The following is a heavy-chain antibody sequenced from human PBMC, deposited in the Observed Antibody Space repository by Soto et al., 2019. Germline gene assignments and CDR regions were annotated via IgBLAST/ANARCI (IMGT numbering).Heavy chain of an antibody. CDR1: GYTFTSYY. CDR3: ARAVVVVAASWFDP. Sequence: VASVKVSCKASGYTFTSYYMHWVRQAPGQGLEWMGVINPSDNSTTYAQKFQGRVTMTRDTSTSTVYMELTSLRSEDTAVYYCARAVVVVAASWFDPWGQGTLVTVSS. J-gene: IGHJ5*02. V-gene: IGHV1-46*01. CDR2: INPSDNST. D-gene: IGHD2-15*01.